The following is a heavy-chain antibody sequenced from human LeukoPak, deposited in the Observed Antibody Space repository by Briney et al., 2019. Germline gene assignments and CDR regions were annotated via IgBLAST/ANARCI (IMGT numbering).Heavy chain of an antibody. D-gene: IGHD6-19*01. CDR1: GYSISSGYY. CDR3: ATMYSSGWIVDY. Sequence: PSETLSLTCTVSGYSISSGYYWGWIRQPPGKGLEWIGSIYHSGSTYYNPSLKSRVTISVDTSKNQFSLKLSSVTAADTAVYYCATMYSSGWIVDYWGQGTLVTVSS. V-gene: IGHV4-38-2*02. CDR2: IYHSGST. J-gene: IGHJ4*02.